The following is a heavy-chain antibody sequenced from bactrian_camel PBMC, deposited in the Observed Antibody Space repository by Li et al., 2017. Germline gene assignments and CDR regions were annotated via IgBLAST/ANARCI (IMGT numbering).Heavy chain of an antibody. D-gene: IGHD6*01. Sequence: VQLVESGGGSVQAGGSLRLSCAAGRYTYKRNCMGWFRQRPGKDREALAVLWIGGATTTYADSVKGRFIITRDKAKDLVYLQMNGLQPEDTGMYYCAADQLYGTCRDVLDFPARGQGTQVTVS. CDR2: LWIGGATT. CDR3: AADQLYGTCRDVLDFPA. CDR1: RYTYKRNC. V-gene: IGHV3-3*01. J-gene: IGHJ4*01.